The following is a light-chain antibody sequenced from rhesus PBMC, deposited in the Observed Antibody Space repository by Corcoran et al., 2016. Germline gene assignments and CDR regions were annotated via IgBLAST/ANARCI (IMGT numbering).Light chain of an antibody. J-gene: IGKJ4*01. CDR3: QQLDNSPLN. CDR2: RAS. CDR1: QGISNW. V-gene: IGKV1-69*01. Sequence: DIQMTQSPSSLSASVGDRVTITCRASQGISNWLAWYQPNQGKAPKPLIYRASNLETGVPSRFSGSGSGTDFTLTISSLQPQDIATYYCQQLDNSPLNFGGGTKVELK.